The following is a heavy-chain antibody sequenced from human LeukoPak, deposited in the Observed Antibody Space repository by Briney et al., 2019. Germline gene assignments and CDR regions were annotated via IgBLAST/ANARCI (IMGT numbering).Heavy chain of an antibody. CDR2: INHSGST. D-gene: IGHD1-26*01. CDR3: ARGEVAASTFDY. CDR1: GGSFSGYH. V-gene: IGHV4-34*01. J-gene: IGHJ4*02. Sequence: SETLSLTCAVYGGSFSGYHWSWIRQPPGKGLEWIGEINHSGSTNYNPSLKSRVTISVDTSKNQFSLKLSSVTAADTAVYYCARGEVAASTFDYWGQGTLVTVSS.